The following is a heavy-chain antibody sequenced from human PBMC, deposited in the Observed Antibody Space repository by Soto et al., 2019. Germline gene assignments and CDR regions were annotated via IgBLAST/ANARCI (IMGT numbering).Heavy chain of an antibody. V-gene: IGHV3-21*01. Sequence: PGGSLRLSCAASGFTFSSYSMNWVRQAPGKGLEWVSSISSSSSYIYYADSVKGRFTISRDNAKNSLYLQMNSLRAEDTAVYYCARVVVGCSSTSCLYYFDYWGQGTLVTVSS. D-gene: IGHD2-2*01. CDR1: GFTFSSYS. J-gene: IGHJ4*02. CDR3: ARVVVGCSSTSCLYYFDY. CDR2: ISSSSSYI.